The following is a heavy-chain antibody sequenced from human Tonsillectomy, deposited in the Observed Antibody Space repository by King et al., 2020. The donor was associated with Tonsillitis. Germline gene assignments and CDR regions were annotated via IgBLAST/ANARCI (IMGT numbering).Heavy chain of an antibody. CDR1: GFTFSSYS. CDR3: ARDYGGNSRVDY. V-gene: IGHV3-21*01. D-gene: IGHD4-23*01. CDR2: ISGSSNYI. Sequence: VQLVESGGGLVKPGGSLRLSCAASGFTFSSYSLSWVRQAPGQGLEWISSISGSSNYIYYADPVKGRVTITRDNAKTSEYLQMNSLRAEDTAVYYCARDYGGNSRVDYWGQGTLVTISS. J-gene: IGHJ4*02.